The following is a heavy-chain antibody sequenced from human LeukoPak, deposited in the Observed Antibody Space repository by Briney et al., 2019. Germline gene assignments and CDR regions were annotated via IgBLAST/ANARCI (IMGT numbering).Heavy chain of an antibody. D-gene: IGHD2-15*01. Sequence: QPGGSLRLSCAASGFTFSSYSMNWVRQAPGKGLEWVSYISSSSSTIYYADSVKGRFTISRDNAKNSLYLQMNSLRDEDTAVYCCAREVVVAATDWFDPWGQGTLVTVS. J-gene: IGHJ5*02. CDR1: GFTFSSYS. V-gene: IGHV3-48*02. CDR3: AREVVVAATDWFDP. CDR2: ISSSSSTI.